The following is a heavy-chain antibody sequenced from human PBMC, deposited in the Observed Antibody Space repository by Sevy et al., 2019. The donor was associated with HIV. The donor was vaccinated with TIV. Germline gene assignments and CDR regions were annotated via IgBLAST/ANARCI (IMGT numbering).Heavy chain of an antibody. CDR1: GFNFDTFW. J-gene: IGHJ5*01. D-gene: IGHD3-16*02. CDR3: VRVLWDVLVVPAATPSPWLDS. CDR2: IDPRGKER. V-gene: IGHV3-7*01. Sequence: GSLRLSCAASGFNFDTFWMGWVRQAPGRGLEWVASIDPRGKERDHLDSLKGRFTISRDNAKNSLYLEMHSLKAEDTALYYCVRVLWDVLVVPAATPSPWLDSWGQGTLVTVSS.